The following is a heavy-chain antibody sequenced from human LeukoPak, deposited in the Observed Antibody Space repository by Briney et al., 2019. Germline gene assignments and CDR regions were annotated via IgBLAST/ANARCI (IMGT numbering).Heavy chain of an antibody. CDR3: ATWTWYSGSFHY. D-gene: IGHD1-26*01. CDR2: IYYSGST. Sequence: SETLSLTCTVSGGSISSYYWSWIRQPPGKGLEWIGYIYYSGSTNYKPSLKSRVTISVDTSKNQFSLKLSSVTAADTAVFYCATWTWYSGSFHYWGQGTLVTVSS. CDR1: GGSISSYY. J-gene: IGHJ4*02. V-gene: IGHV4-59*01.